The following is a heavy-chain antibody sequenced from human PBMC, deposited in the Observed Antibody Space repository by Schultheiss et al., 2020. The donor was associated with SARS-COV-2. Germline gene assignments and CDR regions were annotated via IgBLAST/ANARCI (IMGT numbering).Heavy chain of an antibody. J-gene: IGHJ5*01. CDR3: AKVDPAPPIARPDVNWFES. Sequence: SETLSLTCTVSGGSVSSGSFYWSWIRQPPGKGLEWIGYIYYSGSTYYNPSLKSRVTISVDTSKNQFSLKLASVTAADTAVYYCAKVDPAPPIARPDVNWFESWGQGALVTVSS. CDR1: GGSVSSGSFY. CDR2: IYYSGST. V-gene: IGHV4-61*01. D-gene: IGHD2-15*01.